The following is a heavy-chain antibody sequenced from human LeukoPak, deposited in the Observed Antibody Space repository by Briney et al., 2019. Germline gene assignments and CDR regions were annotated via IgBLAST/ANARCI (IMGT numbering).Heavy chain of an antibody. D-gene: IGHD3-10*01. J-gene: IGHJ3*02. Sequence: KFQGRVTITRDTSASTAYTELSSLRSEDTAVYYCARDNEWFGEFDAFDIWGQGTMVTVSS. V-gene: IGHV1-3*01. CDR3: ARDNEWFGEFDAFDI.